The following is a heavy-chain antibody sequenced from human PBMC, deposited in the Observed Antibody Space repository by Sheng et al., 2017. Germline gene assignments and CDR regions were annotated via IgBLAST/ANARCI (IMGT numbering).Heavy chain of an antibody. D-gene: IGHD5-18*01. CDR2: IYYSGST. Sequence: QVQLQESGPGLVKPSETLSLTCTVSGGSISSYYWSWIRQPPGKGLEWIGFIYYSGSTNYNPSLKSRVTISVDTSKNRFSLKLSSVTAADTAVYYCARGWGYAGLSYWFDPWGQGSPGHRSPQ. V-gene: IGHV4-59*01. J-gene: IGHJ5*02. CDR3: ARGWGYAGLSYWFDP. CDR1: GGSISSYY.